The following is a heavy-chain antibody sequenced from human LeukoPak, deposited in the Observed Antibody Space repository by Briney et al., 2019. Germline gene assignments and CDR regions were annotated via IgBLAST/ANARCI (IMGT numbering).Heavy chain of an antibody. CDR3: ARDGIVLAGNIIPDY. V-gene: IGHV3-74*01. Sequence: GGSLSLSCAASGFTFSSYWMHWVRQAPGKGLVWVSRINSDGRSTSYADYVKGRFTISRDNAKNTLYLQMNSLRAEDTAVYYCARDGIVLAGNIIPDYWGQGTLVTVSS. CDR2: INSDGRST. D-gene: IGHD6-19*01. CDR1: GFTFSSYW. J-gene: IGHJ4*02.